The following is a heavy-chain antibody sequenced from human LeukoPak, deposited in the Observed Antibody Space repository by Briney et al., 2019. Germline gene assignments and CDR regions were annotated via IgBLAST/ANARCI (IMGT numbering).Heavy chain of an antibody. CDR3: GRVIGYYYYIYV. D-gene: IGHD1-26*01. Sequence: GGSLRLSCSASGFTFSSNYMRWVRQAPGKGLVWVSVIYSGGSTYYAGPVKGRLTISKDNAKNTLCLQMNSLRAEDTAGYYCGRVIGYYYYIYVGGEGTAVTVSS. CDR1: GFTFSSNY. V-gene: IGHV3-53*01. CDR2: IYSGGST. J-gene: IGHJ6*03.